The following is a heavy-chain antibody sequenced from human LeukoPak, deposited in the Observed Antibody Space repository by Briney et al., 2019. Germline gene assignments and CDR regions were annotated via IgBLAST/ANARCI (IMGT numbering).Heavy chain of an antibody. CDR2: INHSGST. D-gene: IGHD6-19*01. J-gene: IGHJ4*02. V-gene: IGHV4-30-2*01. Sequence: SQTLSLTCTVSGGSISSGGYYWSWIRQPPGKGLEWIGEINHSGSTNYNPSLKSRVTISVDTSKNQFSLKLSSVTAADTAVYYCASPVGSGWQFDYWGQGTLVTVSS. CDR3: ASPVGSGWQFDY. CDR1: GGSISSGGYY.